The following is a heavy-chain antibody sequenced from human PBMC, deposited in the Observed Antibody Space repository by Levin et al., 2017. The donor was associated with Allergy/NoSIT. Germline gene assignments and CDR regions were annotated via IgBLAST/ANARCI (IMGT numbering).Heavy chain of an antibody. CDR3: AKARASGGWWVGEVDQ. Sequence: QRGGSLRLSCAASGFTFSSFAMSWVRQAPGKGLEWVSAISGSGGSTYYADSVKGRFTISRDNSKNTLYLQMNSLRAEDTAVYYCAKARASGGWWVGEVDQWGQGTLVTVSS. J-gene: IGHJ4*02. V-gene: IGHV3-23*01. CDR1: GFTFSSFA. CDR2: ISGSGGST. D-gene: IGHD6-19*01.